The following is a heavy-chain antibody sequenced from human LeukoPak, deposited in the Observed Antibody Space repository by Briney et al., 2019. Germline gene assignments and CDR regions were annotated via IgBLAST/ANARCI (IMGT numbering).Heavy chain of an antibody. CDR1: GFTFSSYS. CDR3: ARDRWATYYYYYYYYMDV. D-gene: IGHD1-26*01. J-gene: IGHJ6*03. V-gene: IGHV3-20*04. Sequence: GGSLRLSCAASGFTFSSYSMNWVRQAPGKGLEWVSGINWNGGSTGYADSVKGRFTISRDNAKNSLYLQMNSLRAEDTALYYCARDRWATYYYYYYYYMDVWGKGTTVTVSS. CDR2: INWNGGST.